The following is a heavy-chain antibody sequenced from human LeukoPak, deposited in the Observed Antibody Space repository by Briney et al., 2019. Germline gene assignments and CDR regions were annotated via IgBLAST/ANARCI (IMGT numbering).Heavy chain of an antibody. D-gene: IGHD2-2*01. J-gene: IGHJ5*02. V-gene: IGHV4-34*01. CDR2: TNHSGST. CDR3: ARKTPAVRYCSSTSCSRNWFDP. Sequence: SETLSLTCAVYGGSFSGYYWSWIRQPPGKGLEWIGETNHSGSTNYNPSLKSRVTISVDTSKNQFSLKLSSVTAADTAVYYCARKTPAVRYCSSTSCSRNWFDPWGQGTLVTVSS. CDR1: GGSFSGYY.